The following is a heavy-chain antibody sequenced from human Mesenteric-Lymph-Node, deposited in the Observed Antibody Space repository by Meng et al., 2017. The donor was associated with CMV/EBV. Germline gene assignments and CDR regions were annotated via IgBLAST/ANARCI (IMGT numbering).Heavy chain of an antibody. D-gene: IGHD2-2*01. J-gene: IGHJ4*02. Sequence: ASVKVSCKASGYTFTGYYMHWVRQAPGQGLEWMGWINPNSGGTNYAQKFQGRVTMTRDTSISTAYMELSRLRSDDTAVYYCARDHGWYQLLSYFDYWGQGTLVTVSS. CDR3: ARDHGWYQLLSYFDY. V-gene: IGHV1-2*02. CDR2: INPNSGGT. CDR1: GYTFTGYY.